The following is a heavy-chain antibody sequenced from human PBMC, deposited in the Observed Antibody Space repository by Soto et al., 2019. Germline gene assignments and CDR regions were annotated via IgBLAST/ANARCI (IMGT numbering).Heavy chain of an antibody. V-gene: IGHV4-39*01. CDR2: IYYSGST. D-gene: IGHD4-17*01. CDR3: ARRPRGAATVTSVINWFDP. CDR1: GGSISSSSSY. J-gene: IGHJ5*02. Sequence: PSETLSLTCTVSGGSISSSSSYWGWIRQPPGKGLEWIGYIYYSGSTNYNPSLKSRVTISVDTSKNQFSLKLTSVTAADTAVYYCARRPRGAATVTSVINWFDPWGKGALVTVSS.